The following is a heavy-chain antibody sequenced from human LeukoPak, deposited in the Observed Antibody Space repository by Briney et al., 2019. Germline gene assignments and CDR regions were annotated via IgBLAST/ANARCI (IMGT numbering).Heavy chain of an antibody. CDR1: GGSFSGYY. CDR3: ARGRVGATSPLGY. CDR2: INHSGST. V-gene: IGHV4-34*01. Sequence: SETLSLTCAVYGGSFSGYYWNWIRQPPGKGLGWIGEINHSGSTNYNPSLKSRVTISVDTSKNQFSLKLSSVTAADTAVYYCARGRVGATSPLGYWGQGTLVTVSS. J-gene: IGHJ4*02. D-gene: IGHD1-26*01.